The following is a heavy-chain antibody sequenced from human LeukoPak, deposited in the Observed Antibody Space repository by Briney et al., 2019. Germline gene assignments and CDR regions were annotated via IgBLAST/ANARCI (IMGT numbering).Heavy chain of an antibody. Sequence: GGSLRLSCAASGFTFSSYAMSWVRQAPGKGLEWVSAISGSGGSTYYADSVKGRFTISRDNSKNTLYLQMNSLRAEDTAVYYCATGQYCSSTSCHAYYYYGMDVWGQGTTVTVSS. V-gene: IGHV3-23*01. CDR3: ATGQYCSSTSCHAYYYYGMDV. CDR2: ISGSGGST. CDR1: GFTFSSYA. D-gene: IGHD2-2*01. J-gene: IGHJ6*02.